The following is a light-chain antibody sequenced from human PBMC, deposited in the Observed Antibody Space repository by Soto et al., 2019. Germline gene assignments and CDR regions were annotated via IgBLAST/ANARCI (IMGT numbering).Light chain of an antibody. J-gene: IGKJ3*01. CDR3: LQDYNYPFT. V-gene: IGKV1-6*01. Sequence: GDRVTITCRASQDIRDDLGWYQQKPGEAPKLLIYAASSLHSGVPSRFSGSGSGTDFTLTISSLQPEDFATYYCLQDYNYPFTFGPGTRVDFK. CDR1: QDIRDD. CDR2: AAS.